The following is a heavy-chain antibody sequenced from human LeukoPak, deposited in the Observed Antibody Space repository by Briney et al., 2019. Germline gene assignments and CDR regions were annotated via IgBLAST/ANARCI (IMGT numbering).Heavy chain of an antibody. CDR3: ARGSITIFGVVLPGGLDY. Sequence: ASVKVSCKASGYTFTGYYMHWVRQAPGQGLEWMGWINPNSGGTNYAQKFQGRVTMTMDTSISTAYMELSRLRSDDTAVYYCARGSITIFGVVLPGGLDYWGQGTLVTVSS. V-gene: IGHV1-2*02. D-gene: IGHD3-3*01. CDR2: INPNSGGT. J-gene: IGHJ4*02. CDR1: GYTFTGYY.